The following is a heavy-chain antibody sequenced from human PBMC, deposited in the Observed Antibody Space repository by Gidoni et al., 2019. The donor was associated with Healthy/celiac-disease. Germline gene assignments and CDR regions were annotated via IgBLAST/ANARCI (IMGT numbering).Heavy chain of an antibody. J-gene: IGHJ5*02. CDR3: ARGIVGAAVEGWFDP. V-gene: IGHV4-61*01. CDR2: IDYSGNT. CDR1: GGSVSRGSYY. Sequence: QVQLQESGPGLVKPSETLSLTCTVSGGSVSRGSYYWSGIRQPPGKGMEGSWYIDYSGNTNYNPSLESRVTISVDTSKNQFSLKLSSVTAAYTAVYYCARGIVGAAVEGWFDPWGQGTLVTVSS. D-gene: IGHD1-26*01.